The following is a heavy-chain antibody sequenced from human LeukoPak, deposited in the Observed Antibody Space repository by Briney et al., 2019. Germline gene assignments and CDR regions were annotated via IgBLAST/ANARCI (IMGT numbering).Heavy chain of an antibody. CDR3: AGRGIAVADYPY. CDR2: IYYSGST. J-gene: IGHJ4*02. D-gene: IGHD6-19*01. V-gene: IGHV4-59*08. CDR1: GGSISSYY. Sequence: SETLSLTCTVSGGSISSYYWSWIRQPPGKGLEWIGYIYYSGSTNYNPSLKSRVTISVDTSKNQFSLKLCSVTVADTAVYYCAGRGIAVADYPYWGQGTLVTVSS.